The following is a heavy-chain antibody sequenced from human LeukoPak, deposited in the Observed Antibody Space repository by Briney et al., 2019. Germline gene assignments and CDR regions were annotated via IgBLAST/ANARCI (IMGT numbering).Heavy chain of an antibody. CDR2: IKPDGSAK. Sequence: GGSLRLSCAASGFTFSSYEMSWVRQAPGKGLEWVASIKPDGSAKYYVDSVKGRFTISKDNAKKSLYLRMNSLRVEDTAMYYCGRDPDYWGQGTLVTVSS. J-gene: IGHJ4*02. CDR3: GRDPDY. V-gene: IGHV3-7*01. CDR1: GFTFSSYE.